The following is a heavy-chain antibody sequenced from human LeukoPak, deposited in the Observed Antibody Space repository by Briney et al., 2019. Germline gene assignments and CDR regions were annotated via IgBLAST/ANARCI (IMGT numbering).Heavy chain of an antibody. J-gene: IGHJ4*02. Sequence: GGSLRLSCAASGFTFSNYEMNWVRQAPGKGLEWISYISSSGSTIYYADSVKGRFTISRDNAKNSLYLQMNSLRVEDTAFYYCARGPRDPAEYCTGGRCSPTYEVWRQGTLVTVSS. V-gene: IGHV3-48*03. CDR1: GFTFSNYE. CDR3: ARGPRDPAEYCTGGRCSPTYEV. CDR2: ISSSGSTI. D-gene: IGHD2-15*01.